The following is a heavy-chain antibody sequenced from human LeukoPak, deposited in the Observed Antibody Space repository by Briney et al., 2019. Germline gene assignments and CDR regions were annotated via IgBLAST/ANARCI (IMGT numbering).Heavy chain of an antibody. D-gene: IGHD7-27*01. CDR2: ISGSGGST. CDR3: AKMEGGTGDGAFDI. V-gene: IGHV3-23*01. CDR1: GFTFSSYA. Sequence: GESLRLSCAASGFTFSSYAMSWVRQAPGKGLEWVSAISGSGGSTYYADSVKPRFTISRDNSKNTLYLQMNSLRAEDTAVYDCAKMEGGTGDGAFDIWGQGTMVTVSS. J-gene: IGHJ3*02.